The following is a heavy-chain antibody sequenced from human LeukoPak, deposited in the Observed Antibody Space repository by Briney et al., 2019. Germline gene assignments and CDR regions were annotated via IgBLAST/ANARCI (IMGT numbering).Heavy chain of an antibody. V-gene: IGHV1-46*01. CDR2: INPSGGST. CDR3: ARAINPPTYYYDSSGPRADGMDV. J-gene: IGHJ6*02. CDR1: GYTFTSYY. Sequence: GASVKVSCKASGYTFTSYYMHWVRQAPGQGLEWMGIINPSGGSTSYAQKFQGRVTMTRDTSTSTVYMELSSLRSADTAVYYCARAINPPTYYYDSSGPRADGMDVWGQGTTVTVSS. D-gene: IGHD3-22*01.